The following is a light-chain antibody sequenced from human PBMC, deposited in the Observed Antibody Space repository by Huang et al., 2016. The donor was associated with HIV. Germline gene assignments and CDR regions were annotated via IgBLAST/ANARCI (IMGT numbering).Light chain of an antibody. J-gene: IGKJ2*01. CDR2: WAS. CDR3: QQHYSSPPT. CDR1: QSLLYNSNNTNY. Sequence: DIVMTQSPDSLAVSLGERATINCKSSQSLLYNSNNTNYLAWYQQKPGQPPNLLIYWASSRKSGVPDRFSGGGSETDFTLTISSLQAEDVAVYYCQQHYSSPPTFGQGTKLEIK. V-gene: IGKV4-1*01.